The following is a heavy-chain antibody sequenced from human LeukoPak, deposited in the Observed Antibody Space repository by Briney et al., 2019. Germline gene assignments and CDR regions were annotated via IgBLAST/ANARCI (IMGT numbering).Heavy chain of an antibody. CDR1: GDSFRKYC. Sequence: SETLSLTCTVSGDSFRKYCYTWIRQPAGEGLEWIGRICNSGRTTYNPSLKSRVTMSVFTSKSQFSLKLNPVTAADAAVYFCARENWWLDYWGQGTLITVS. CDR2: ICNSGRT. D-gene: IGHD2-8*02. J-gene: IGHJ4*02. V-gene: IGHV4-4*07. CDR3: ARENWWLDY.